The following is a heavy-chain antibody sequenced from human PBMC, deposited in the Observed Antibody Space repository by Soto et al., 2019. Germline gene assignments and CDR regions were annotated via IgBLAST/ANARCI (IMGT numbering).Heavy chain of an antibody. D-gene: IGHD2-2*01. CDR3: AREDSIIIPAVSDF. Sequence: GSLRLSCTVSGFAFNNYGINWVRQAPGKGLEWVSSISKSDYTYYSDSVKGRFAISRDNAKSSVSLQMNTLRAEDTAVYYCAREDSIIIPAVSDFWGQGTLVTV. CDR2: ISKSDYT. CDR1: GFAFNNYG. V-gene: IGHV3-21*01. J-gene: IGHJ4*02.